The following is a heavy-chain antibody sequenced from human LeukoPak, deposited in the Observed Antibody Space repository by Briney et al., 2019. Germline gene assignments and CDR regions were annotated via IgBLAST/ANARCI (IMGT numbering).Heavy chain of an antibody. J-gene: IGHJ4*02. CDR2: IYYSGYYSGST. Sequence: PSETLSLTCTVSGGSISSCYWSWIRQHPGKGLEWIGYIYYSGYYSGSTYYNPSLKSRVIISVDTSKNQFSLKLSSVTAADTAVYYCARGKDTIDYWGQGTLVTVSS. D-gene: IGHD2-15*01. V-gene: IGHV4-59*06. CDR3: ARGKDTIDY. CDR1: GGSISSCY.